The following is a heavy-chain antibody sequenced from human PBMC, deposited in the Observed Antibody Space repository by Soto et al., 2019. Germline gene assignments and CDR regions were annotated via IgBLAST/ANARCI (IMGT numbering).Heavy chain of an antibody. D-gene: IGHD1-26*01. CDR1: GFTFSDHY. CDR2: TRNKANSYTT. Sequence: EVQLVESGGGLVQPGGSLRLSCAASGFTFSDHYMDWVRQAPGKGLEWVGRTRNKANSYTTEYAASVKGRFTISRDVSKNSLYLQMNSLKTEDTAVYYCAREAYSGSYYRWFDPWGQGTLVTVSS. CDR3: AREAYSGSYYRWFDP. J-gene: IGHJ5*02. V-gene: IGHV3-72*01.